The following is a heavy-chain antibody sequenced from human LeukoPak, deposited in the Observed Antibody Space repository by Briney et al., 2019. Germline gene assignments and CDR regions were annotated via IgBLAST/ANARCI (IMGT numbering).Heavy chain of an antibody. CDR1: GGTFSSYA. Sequence: GASVKVSCKASGGTFSSYAISWVRQAPGQGLEWMGWISTYNGKTNYAQKLQGRVTMTTDTSTSTAYMELRSLRSEDTAVYYCARGVRAPRYYYYYYMDVWGKGTTVTVSS. V-gene: IGHV1-18*01. CDR3: ARGVRAPRYYYYYYMDV. CDR2: ISTYNGKT. J-gene: IGHJ6*03. D-gene: IGHD4-23*01.